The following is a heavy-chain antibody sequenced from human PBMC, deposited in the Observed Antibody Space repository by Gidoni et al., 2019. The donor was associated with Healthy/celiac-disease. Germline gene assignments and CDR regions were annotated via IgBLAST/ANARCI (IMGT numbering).Heavy chain of an antibody. V-gene: IGHV1-2*04. J-gene: IGHJ4*02. CDR2: INPNSGGT. Sequence: QVQLVQSGAEVKKPGASVQFSCKPSGYPFTGYSMHWVRQAPGQGLEWMGWINPNSGGTNYAQKFQGWVTMTRDTSISTAYMELSRLRSDDTAVYYCARVPIQIAAAGTLTGTTGFLFDYWGQGTLVTVSS. CDR3: ARVPIQIAAAGTLTGTTGFLFDY. CDR1: GYPFTGYS. D-gene: IGHD6-13*01.